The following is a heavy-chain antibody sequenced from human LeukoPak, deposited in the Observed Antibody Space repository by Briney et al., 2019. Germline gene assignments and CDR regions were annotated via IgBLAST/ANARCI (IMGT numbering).Heavy chain of an antibody. V-gene: IGHV3-30*02. CDR1: GFIFSAYG. J-gene: IGHJ4*02. CDR3: AKEISSWYFGY. D-gene: IGHD6-6*01. CDR2: IWYDGSYK. Sequence: GGSLRLSCEASGFIFSAYGMHWVRQAPGKGLEWVAVIWYDGSYKFYGESVKGRFTVSRDNSKNTLYLQVNSLRAEDTAVCYCAKEISSWYFGYWGQGTLVTVSS.